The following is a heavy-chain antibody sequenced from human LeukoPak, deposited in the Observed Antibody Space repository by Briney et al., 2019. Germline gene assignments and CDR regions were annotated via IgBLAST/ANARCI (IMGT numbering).Heavy chain of an antibody. Sequence: GASVKVSCRASGGTFSSYAISWVRQAPGQGLEWMGGIIPIFGTANYAQKFQGRVTITTDESTSTAYMELSSLRSEDTAVYYCAGSIFGVVITYGNNWFDPWGQGTLVTVSS. CDR3: AGSIFGVVITYGNNWFDP. J-gene: IGHJ5*02. V-gene: IGHV1-69*05. CDR2: IIPIFGTA. CDR1: GGTFSSYA. D-gene: IGHD3-3*01.